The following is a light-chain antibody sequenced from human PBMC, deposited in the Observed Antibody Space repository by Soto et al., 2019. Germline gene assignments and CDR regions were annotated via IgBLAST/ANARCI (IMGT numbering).Light chain of an antibody. V-gene: IGLV2-14*01. CDR2: EVS. CDR1: SSDVGGYKY. J-gene: IGLJ1*01. CDR3: SSYTTSSPCV. Sequence: QSVLTQPVSVSGSPGQSITISCTGTSSDVGGYKYVSWYQQYPGKAPKLMMYEVSNRPSGVSNRFSGSKSGNTASLTISGLQAEDEADYYCSSYTTSSPCVFGTGTKGTVL.